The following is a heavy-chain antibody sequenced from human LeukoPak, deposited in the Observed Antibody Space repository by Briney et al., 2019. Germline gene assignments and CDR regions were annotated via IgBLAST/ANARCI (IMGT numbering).Heavy chain of an antibody. CDR2: IHTSGIT. D-gene: IGHD6-13*01. J-gene: IGHJ4*02. Sequence: PSETLSLTCNVSGVSISTNYWSWIRQPPGKGLEWIGRIHTSGITNYNPSLKSRVTMSLDTSKNQFSLNLSSVTAADTAVYYCAREDYSIRGLDYWGQGTLVTFSS. CDR3: AREDYSIRGLDY. V-gene: IGHV4-4*07. CDR1: GVSISTNY.